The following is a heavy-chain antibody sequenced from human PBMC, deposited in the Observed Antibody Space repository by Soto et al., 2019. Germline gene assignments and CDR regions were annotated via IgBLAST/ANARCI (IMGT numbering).Heavy chain of an antibody. D-gene: IGHD6-19*01. CDR3: RAVNINSDNTPFRDY. CDR1: AFNFSNYG. J-gene: IGHJ4*02. CDR2: ITYDGSNE. V-gene: IGHV3-30*03. Sequence: GGSLRLSCAASAFNFSNYGMHWVRQAPGKGLEWVAYITYDGSNEFYADSVKGRFTISRDNSKNALFLQMNSLRPEDTAVYYSRAVNINSDNTPFRDYWGQGALVTVSS.